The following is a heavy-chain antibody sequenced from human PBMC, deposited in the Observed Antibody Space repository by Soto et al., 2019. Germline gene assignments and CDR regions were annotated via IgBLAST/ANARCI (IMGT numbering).Heavy chain of an antibody. D-gene: IGHD1-26*01. CDR3: ATQEVGGSYVYRFDP. CDR1: GGSITSSSYY. Sequence: QLHLRESGPGLVKPSETLSLTCTVSGGSITSSSYYWGWIRQPPGKGLEWIGSIYYSGSTYYNPSLKSRVTISVATSKNQFSLKLSSVTAADTAVYYCATQEVGGSYVYRFDPWGQGTLVTVSS. CDR2: IYYSGST. V-gene: IGHV4-39*01. J-gene: IGHJ5*02.